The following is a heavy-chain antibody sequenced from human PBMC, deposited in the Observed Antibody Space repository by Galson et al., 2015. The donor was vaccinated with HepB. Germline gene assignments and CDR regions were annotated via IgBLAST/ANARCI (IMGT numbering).Heavy chain of an antibody. CDR1: GYSFTSYW. J-gene: IGHJ2*01. Sequence: QSGAEVKKPGESLKISCKGSGYSFTSYWIGWVRQMPGKGLEWMGIIYPGDSDTRYSPSFQGQVTISADKSISTAYLQWSSLKASDTAMYYCARGAPIVVVPRYFDLWGRGTLVTVSS. V-gene: IGHV5-51*03. CDR3: ARGAPIVVVPRYFDL. CDR2: IYPGDSDT. D-gene: IGHD2-2*01.